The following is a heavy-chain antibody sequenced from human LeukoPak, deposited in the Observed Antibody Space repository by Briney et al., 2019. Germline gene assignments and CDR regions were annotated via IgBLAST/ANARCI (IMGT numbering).Heavy chain of an antibody. CDR3: ARGRVGYNYGTDY. D-gene: IGHD5-24*01. CDR1: GGSISSGSYY. J-gene: IGHJ4*02. CDR2: IYTSGST. Sequence: SETLSLTCTVSGGSISSGSYYWSWIRQPAGKGLEWIGRIYTSGSTNYNPSLKSRVTTSVDTSKNQFSLKLSSVTAADTAVYYCARGRVGYNYGTDYWGQGTLVTVSS. V-gene: IGHV4-61*02.